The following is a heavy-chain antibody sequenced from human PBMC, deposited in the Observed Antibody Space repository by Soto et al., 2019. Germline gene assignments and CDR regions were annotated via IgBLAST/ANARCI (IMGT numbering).Heavy chain of an antibody. Sequence: GGSLRLSCVASGFTFENYAMRWVRQAPGKGLEWVAVISADGRKTFYADSVKGRFTISRDSPHNALFLDLSSLRGDDTAVYFCAKDRGSWDYYYGMDAWGQGTTVTVSS. V-gene: IGHV3-30*04. CDR3: AKDRGSWDYYYGMDA. CDR2: ISADGRKT. CDR1: GFTFENYA. D-gene: IGHD3-10*01. J-gene: IGHJ6*02.